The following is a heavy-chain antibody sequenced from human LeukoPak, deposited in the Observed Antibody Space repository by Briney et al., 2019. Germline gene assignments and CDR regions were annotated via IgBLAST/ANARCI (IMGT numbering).Heavy chain of an antibody. CDR2: ISYDGSNK. CDR1: GFTFSSYA. D-gene: IGHD2-2*01. Sequence: PGGSLRLSCAASGFTFSSYAMHWVRQAPGKGLEWVAVISYDGSNKYYADSVKGRFTISRDNSKNTLYLQMNSLRAEDTAVYHCARIRLGYCSSTSCSGLDVWGQGTTVTVSS. CDR3: ARIRLGYCSSTSCSGLDV. J-gene: IGHJ6*02. V-gene: IGHV3-30-3*01.